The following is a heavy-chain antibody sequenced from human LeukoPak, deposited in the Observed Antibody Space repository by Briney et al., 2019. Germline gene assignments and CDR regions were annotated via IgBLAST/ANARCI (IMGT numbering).Heavy chain of an antibody. CDR1: GNTLTEFS. J-gene: IGHJ4*02. CDR3: ATAGDAIDSVMIWDF. CDR2: FDPEDGKT. V-gene: IGHV1-24*01. Sequence: GASVKVSCELSGNTLTEFSMHWVRQAPGKGLEWMGGFDPEDGKTIYAQKFQGRVTMTEDTSTDTAYMELSSLRSEDTAVYYCATAGDAIDSVMIWDFWGQGTLVTVSP. D-gene: IGHD3/OR15-3a*01.